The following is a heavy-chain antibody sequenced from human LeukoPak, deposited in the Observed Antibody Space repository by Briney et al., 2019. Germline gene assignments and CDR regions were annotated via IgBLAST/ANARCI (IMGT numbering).Heavy chain of an antibody. J-gene: IGHJ5*02. V-gene: IGHV3-74*01. CDR1: GFTFSTPW. Sequence: PGGSLRLSCAASGFTFSTPWIHWVRQAPGQGLVWVSGISGDKSHIAYADPVKGRFTISRDNAKNTLHLQINSLRDEDTAVYYCATATFYVTSGYFLSWGQGTLVTVSS. D-gene: IGHD3-22*01. CDR2: ISGDKSHI. CDR3: ATATFYVTSGYFLS.